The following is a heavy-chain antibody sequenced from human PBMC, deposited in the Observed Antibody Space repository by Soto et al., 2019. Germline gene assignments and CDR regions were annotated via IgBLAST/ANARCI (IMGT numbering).Heavy chain of an antibody. D-gene: IGHD6-13*01. J-gene: IGHJ5*02. V-gene: IGHV4-34*01. Sequence: PSETLSLTCAVYGGSFSGYYWSWIRQPPGKGLEWIGEINHSGSTNYNPSLKSRVTISVDTSKNQFSLKLSSVTAADTAVYYCARGEMMGFSSWPNWWFDPWGQGTLVTVSS. CDR3: ARGEMMGFSSWPNWWFDP. CDR1: GGSFSGYY. CDR2: INHSGST.